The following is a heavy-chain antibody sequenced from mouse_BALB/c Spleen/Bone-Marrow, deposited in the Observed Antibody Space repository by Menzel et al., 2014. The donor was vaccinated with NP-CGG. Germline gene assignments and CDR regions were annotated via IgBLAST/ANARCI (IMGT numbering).Heavy chain of an antibody. J-gene: IGHJ4*01. D-gene: IGHD4-1*01. CDR3: ARDRWSSSGTPYAMDY. CDR1: GFSLTSYG. CDR2: IWSGGST. Sequence: VKLVESGPGLVQPSQSLSITCTVSGFSLTSYGVHWVRQSPGKGLEWLGVIWSGGSTDYNAAFISRLSISKDDSKSXVFFKMNSLQANDTAIYYCARDRWSSSGTPYAMDYWGQGTSVTVSS. V-gene: IGHV2-2*02.